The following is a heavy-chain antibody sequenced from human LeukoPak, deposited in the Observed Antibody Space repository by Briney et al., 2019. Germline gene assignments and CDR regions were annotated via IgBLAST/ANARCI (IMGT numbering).Heavy chain of an antibody. V-gene: IGHV3-74*03. Sequence: GGSLRLSCAASGFTFGSYWMYWVRQAAGKGLVWVSRITTDESSIKYADSVKGRFTISRDNAKNTLYLQMNSLRAEDTAVYYCVRDSSRYTLDYWGQGTLVTVSS. J-gene: IGHJ4*02. CDR2: ITTDESSI. CDR3: VRDSSRYTLDY. CDR1: GFTFGSYW. D-gene: IGHD3-9*01.